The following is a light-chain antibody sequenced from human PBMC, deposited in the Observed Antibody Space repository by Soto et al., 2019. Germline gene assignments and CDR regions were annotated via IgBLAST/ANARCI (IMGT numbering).Light chain of an antibody. J-gene: IGLJ3*02. Sequence: QSALTQPRSVSGAPGQSVTISCTGTSSDVGGYNYVSWYQQHPGKDPKLMIYDVSNRPSWVPDRFSGSKSGNTASLTISGLQAEYEADYYCCSYAGSYTWVFGGGTKVTVL. CDR2: DVS. CDR1: SSDVGGYNY. CDR3: CSYAGSYTWV. V-gene: IGLV2-11*01.